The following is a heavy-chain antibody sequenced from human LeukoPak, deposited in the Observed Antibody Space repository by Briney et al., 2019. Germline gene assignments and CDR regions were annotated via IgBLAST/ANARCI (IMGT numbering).Heavy chain of an antibody. Sequence: SETLSLICTVSGGSVSSGSYYWSWIRQPPGKGLEWIGYIYYSGSTNYNSSLKSRVTISVDTSKNQFSLKLSSVTAADTAVYYCARDFSSSWYAFDYWGQGILVTVSS. V-gene: IGHV4-61*01. CDR2: IYYSGST. D-gene: IGHD6-13*01. J-gene: IGHJ4*02. CDR1: GGSVSSGSYY. CDR3: ARDFSSSWYAFDY.